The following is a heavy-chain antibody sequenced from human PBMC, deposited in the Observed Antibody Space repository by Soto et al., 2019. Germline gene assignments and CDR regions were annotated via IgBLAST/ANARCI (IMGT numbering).Heavy chain of an antibody. CDR2: IKQNGDEK. CDR3: ARETGTLDY. J-gene: IGHJ4*02. Sequence: VGSLRLSCAASGFTFSSYWMNWIRQAPGKGLEWVANIKQNGDEKYYVDSVKGRFTISRDNAKNSLYLQMTSLRAEDTAVYYCARETGTLDYWGQGTLVTVSS. V-gene: IGHV3-7*01. CDR1: GFTFSSYW. D-gene: IGHD7-27*01.